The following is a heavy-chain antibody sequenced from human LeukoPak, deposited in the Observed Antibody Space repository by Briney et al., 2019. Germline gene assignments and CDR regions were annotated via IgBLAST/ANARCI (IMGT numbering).Heavy chain of an antibody. CDR1: GFTFNRYA. J-gene: IGHJ5*02. D-gene: IGHD3-10*01. Sequence: PGGSLRLACAASGFTFNRYAMRWVRQAQGKGREWGSAISGSGGSTYYADSVTGRFTISRDNSKNTLYLQMNSLRAEDTAVYYCAKVRAYGSGSYSPGFDHWGQGTLVTVSS. CDR2: ISGSGGST. V-gene: IGHV3-23*01. CDR3: AKVRAYGSGSYSPGFDH.